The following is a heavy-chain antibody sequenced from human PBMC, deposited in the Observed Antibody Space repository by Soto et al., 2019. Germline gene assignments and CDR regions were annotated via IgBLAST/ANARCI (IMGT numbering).Heavy chain of an antibody. Sequence: QVQLQESGPGLVKPSGTLSLTCAVSGGSISSSNWWRWVRQPPGQGLEWIGEIYHSGSTNYNPSLKSRLTISVDKSKNQSSVKLSSVTAADTAVYYCARGTTVTPRYFDLWGRGTLVTVSS. J-gene: IGHJ2*01. CDR3: ARGTTVTPRYFDL. V-gene: IGHV4-4*02. CDR1: GGSISSSNW. CDR2: IYHSGST. D-gene: IGHD4-17*01.